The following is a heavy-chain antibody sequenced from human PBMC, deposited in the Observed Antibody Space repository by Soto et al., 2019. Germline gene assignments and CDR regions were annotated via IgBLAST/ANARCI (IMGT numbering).Heavy chain of an antibody. CDR2: ISGSDDTT. D-gene: IGHD1-1*01. Sequence: LRLSCAASGFTFSSYAMTWVRQAPGKGLEWVSAISGSDDTTYYTDSAKGRFTISRDNSKNTLFLHMSSLRAEDTAVYYCAKKEGPTGLSSFDSWGQGTLVTVSS. CDR3: AKKEGPTGLSSFDS. J-gene: IGHJ4*02. CDR1: GFTFSSYA. V-gene: IGHV3-23*01.